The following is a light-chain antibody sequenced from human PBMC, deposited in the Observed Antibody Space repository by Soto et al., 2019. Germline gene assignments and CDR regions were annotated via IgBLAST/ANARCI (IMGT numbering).Light chain of an antibody. Sequence: DIQLTQTPSSLSASVGDRVTITFRASQSISSYLDWYPQKPGKAPKLLLYAASILQSGVPSRFSGSGSGTDITLTISSLQPSEFATYYYQQSYSTLWTFGHGTKVDIK. CDR2: AAS. CDR1: QSISSY. V-gene: IGKV1-39*01. CDR3: QQSYSTLWT. J-gene: IGKJ1*01.